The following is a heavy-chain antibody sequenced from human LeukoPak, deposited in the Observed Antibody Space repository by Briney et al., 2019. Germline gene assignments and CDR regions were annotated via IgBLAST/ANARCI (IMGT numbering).Heavy chain of an antibody. CDR2: IYYSGST. CDR1: GGSISSYY. CDR3: ARAHVAVTTSWYFDL. J-gene: IGHJ2*01. D-gene: IGHD4-17*01. Sequence: SETLSLTCTVSGGSISSYYWSWIRQPPGKGLEWIGYIYYSGSTNYNPSLKSRVTISVDTSKNQFSLKLSSVTAADTAVYYCARAHVAVTTSWYFDLWGRGTLVTVSS. V-gene: IGHV4-59*01.